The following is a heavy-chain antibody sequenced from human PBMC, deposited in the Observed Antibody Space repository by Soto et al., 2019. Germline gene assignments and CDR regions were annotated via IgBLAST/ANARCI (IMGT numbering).Heavy chain of an antibody. CDR2: INPNSGGT. V-gene: IGHV1-2*04. D-gene: IGHD3-3*01. CDR1: GYTFTGYY. CDR3: ARAMGGPVLRFLDDAFDI. Sequence: GASVKVSCKASGYTFTGYYMHWVRQAPGQGLEWMGWINPNSGGTNYAQKFQGWVTMTRDTSISTAYMELSRLRSDDTAAYYCARAMGGPVLRFLDDAFDIWGQGTMVTVSS. J-gene: IGHJ3*02.